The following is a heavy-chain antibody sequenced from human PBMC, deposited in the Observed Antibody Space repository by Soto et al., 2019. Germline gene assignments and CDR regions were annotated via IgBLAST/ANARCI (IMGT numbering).Heavy chain of an antibody. CDR2: GST. Sequence: QVQLQQWGAGLLKPSETLSLTCAVYGGSFSGYYWSWIRQPPGKGLVWIGGSTNYNPSLKSRVTITVDTTKNQFSLKLSSVIAADTAVYYCARVYASRGPFDYWGQGTLVTVSS. J-gene: IGHJ4*02. D-gene: IGHD2-8*01. V-gene: IGHV4-34*01. CDR3: ARVYASRGPFDY. CDR1: GGSFSGYY.